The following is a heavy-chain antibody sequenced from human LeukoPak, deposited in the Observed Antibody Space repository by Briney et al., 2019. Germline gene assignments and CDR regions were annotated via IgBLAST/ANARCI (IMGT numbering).Heavy chain of an antibody. D-gene: IGHD1-26*01. J-gene: IGHJ6*03. CDR3: ARQARGATYYYYYYYMDV. CDR2: INHSGST. CDR1: GGSFSGYY. V-gene: IGHV4-34*01. Sequence: PSETLSLTCAVYGGSFSGYYWSWIRQPPGKGLEWIREINHSGSTNYNPSLKSRVTISVDTSKNQFSLKLSSVTAADTAVYYCARQARGATYYYYYYYMDVWGKGTTVTISS.